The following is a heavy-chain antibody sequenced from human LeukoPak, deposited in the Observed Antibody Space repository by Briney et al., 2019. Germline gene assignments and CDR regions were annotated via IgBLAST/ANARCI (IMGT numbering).Heavy chain of an antibody. J-gene: IGHJ3*02. V-gene: IGHV3-73*01. CDR3: TRYGGGDYYGAFDI. CDR2: IRTKANTYAT. CDR1: GFTFSGSA. Sequence: QPGGSLRLSCAASGFTFSGSAMHWVRQASGKGLEWVGRIRTKANTYATAYAASVKGRFTISRDDSNDTAYLQMNSLKTEDTAVYFCTRYGGGDYYGAFDIWGQGTMVTVSS. D-gene: IGHD3-10*01.